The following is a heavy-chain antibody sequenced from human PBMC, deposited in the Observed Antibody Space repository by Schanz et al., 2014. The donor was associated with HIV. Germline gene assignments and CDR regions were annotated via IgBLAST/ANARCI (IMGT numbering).Heavy chain of an antibody. CDR3: AKVATWDYYGMDV. J-gene: IGHJ6*02. Sequence: QVQLVESGGGVVQPGRSLRLSCAASGFTFSTYGMHWVRQTPGKGLEWVAFISNDGRNKYYADSVKGRFTISRDSSRNTLYLQMNSLRAEDTAVYYCAKVATWDYYGMDVCGQGTTVTVSS. CDR2: ISNDGRNK. CDR1: GFTFSTYG. V-gene: IGHV3-30*18.